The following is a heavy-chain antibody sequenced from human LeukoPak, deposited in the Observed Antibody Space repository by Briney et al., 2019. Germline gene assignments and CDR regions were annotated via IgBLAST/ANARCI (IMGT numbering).Heavy chain of an antibody. V-gene: IGHV3-23*01. CDR3: AINVSSIPY. CDR2: INAASGST. J-gene: IGHJ4*02. Sequence: GGSLTLPCTVSGLPLSNYAKTWGRQAPRNGQGLVSVINAASGSTYYAAPVKRRSTIFRDNSKNSLYLQMSSLRAEETAIYYCAINVSSIPYWGQGSLVTVSS. CDR1: GLPLSNYA. D-gene: IGHD1-26*01.